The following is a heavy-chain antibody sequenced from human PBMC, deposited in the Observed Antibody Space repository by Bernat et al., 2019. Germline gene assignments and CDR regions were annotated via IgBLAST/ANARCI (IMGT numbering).Heavy chain of an antibody. CDR3: ARDRDGILVRFREGNDAFDI. J-gene: IGHJ3*02. V-gene: IGHV3-33*01. CDR2: IWYEGSNK. D-gene: IGHD2/OR15-2a*01. CDR1: GFTFSSYG. Sequence: QVQLVESGGGVVQPGRSLRLPCAASGFTFSSYGMHWVRQAPGKGLEWAAVIWYEGSNKNYAEYVKGQFTKFRDNSKNTQKLQMNSLRAEETAVYYWARDRDGILVRFREGNDAFDIWGQGTMVTVSS.